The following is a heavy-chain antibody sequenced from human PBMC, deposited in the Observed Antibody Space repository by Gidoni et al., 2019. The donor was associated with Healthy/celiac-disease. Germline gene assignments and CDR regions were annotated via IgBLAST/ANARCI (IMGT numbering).Heavy chain of an antibody. CDR1: GFTFLSYW. D-gene: IGHD3-3*01. J-gene: IGHJ4*02. CDR2: IKQDGSEK. V-gene: IGHV3-7*01. Sequence: EVQLVESGGGVVQPGGSLRPACAASGFTFLSYWMSWVRLAPGKGLEWVANIKQDGSEKYYVDSVKSRFTISRDNAKNSLYLQMNSLRAEDTAVYYCARDGSVYDFWSGLKSEYYFDYWGQGTLVTVSS. CDR3: ARDGSVYDFWSGLKSEYYFDY.